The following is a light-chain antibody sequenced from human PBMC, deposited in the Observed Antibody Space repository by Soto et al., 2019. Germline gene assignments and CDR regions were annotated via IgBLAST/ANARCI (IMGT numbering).Light chain of an antibody. CDR3: CSYAGSYSFV. V-gene: IGLV2-11*01. J-gene: IGLJ2*01. Sequence: QSALTQARSVSGSPGQSVTISCTGTSSDVGGYNYVSWYQQHPGKAPKLMIYDVTQRPSGVPDRFSGSKSGNTASLTISGLQAEDEADYYCCSYAGSYSFVFGGGTKLTVL. CDR1: SSDVGGYNY. CDR2: DVT.